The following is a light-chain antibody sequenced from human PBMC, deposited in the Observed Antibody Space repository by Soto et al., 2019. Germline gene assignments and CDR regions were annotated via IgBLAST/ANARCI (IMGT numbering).Light chain of an antibody. CDR1: QSISSW. V-gene: IGKV1-5*03. CDR3: LQYGSHSWT. Sequence: DIQMTQSPSTLSASVGDRVTITCRASQSISSWLAWYQHKPGKDPKLLIYKASSLESGVPSRFSGSVSGTEFTLTISTLQPEDCASYYGLQYGSHSWTFGPETKGEIK. J-gene: IGKJ1*01. CDR2: KAS.